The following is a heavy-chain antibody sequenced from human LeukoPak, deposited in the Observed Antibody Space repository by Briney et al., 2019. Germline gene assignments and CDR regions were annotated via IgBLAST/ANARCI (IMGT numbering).Heavy chain of an antibody. CDR1: GFTFSSYW. J-gene: IGHJ4*01. CDR3: ARVSQPWDPWTWFDY. D-gene: IGHD1-1*01. CDR2: IKQDGTEK. V-gene: IGHV3-7*01. Sequence: GGSLRLSCAASGFTFSSYWMHWVRQAPGKGLEWVANIKQDGTEKHYVDSVEGRFTISRDNAKNSLYLQMNSLRAEDTAVYYCARVSQPWDPWTWFDYWGHGTLVTVSS.